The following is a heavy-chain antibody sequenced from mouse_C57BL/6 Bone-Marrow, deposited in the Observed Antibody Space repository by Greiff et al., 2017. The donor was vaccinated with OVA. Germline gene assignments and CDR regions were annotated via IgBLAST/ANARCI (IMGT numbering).Heavy chain of an antibody. Sequence: QVHVKQSGAELARPGASVKLSCKASGYTFTSYGISWVKQRTGQGLEWIGEIYPRSGNTYYNEKFKGKATLTADKSSSTAYMELRSLTSEDSAVYFCARAGAFYYGSSYGYWGQGTTLTVSS. CDR3: ARAGAFYYGSSYGY. J-gene: IGHJ2*01. V-gene: IGHV1-81*01. CDR1: GYTFTSYG. CDR2: IYPRSGNT. D-gene: IGHD1-1*01.